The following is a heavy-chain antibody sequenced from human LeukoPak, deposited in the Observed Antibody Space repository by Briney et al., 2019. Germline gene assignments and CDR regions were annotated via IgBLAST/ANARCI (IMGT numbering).Heavy chain of an antibody. CDR2: IIPIFGTA. V-gene: IGHV1-69*01. D-gene: IGHD3-22*01. J-gene: IGHJ5*02. Sequence: SVKVSCKASGGTFSSYAISWVQQAPGQGLEWMGGIIPIFGTANYAQKFQGRVTITADESTSTAYMELSSLRSEDTAVYYCARALTYYYDSSGNWFDPWGQGTLVTVSS. CDR1: GGTFSSYA. CDR3: ARALTYYYDSSGNWFDP.